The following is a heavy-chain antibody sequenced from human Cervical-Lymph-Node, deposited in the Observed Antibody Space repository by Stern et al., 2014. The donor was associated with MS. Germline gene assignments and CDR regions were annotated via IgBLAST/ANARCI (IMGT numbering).Heavy chain of an antibody. V-gene: IGHV3-33*01. Sequence: QMQLVQSGGGVVQPARSLRLSCAASGFTFSIYGMHWVRQAPGKGMEWVAVLWYDGSNKYYADSVKGRFTISRDNSKNTLNLQMNSLRAEDTAVYYCARDCRLRYFDRDAFDIWGQGTMVTVSS. J-gene: IGHJ3*02. D-gene: IGHD3-9*01. CDR2: LWYDGSNK. CDR3: ARDCRLRYFDRDAFDI. CDR1: GFTFSIYG.